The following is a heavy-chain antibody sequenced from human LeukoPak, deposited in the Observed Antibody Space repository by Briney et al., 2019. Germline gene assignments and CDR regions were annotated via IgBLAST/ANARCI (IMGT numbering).Heavy chain of an antibody. CDR2: ISGSGGST. J-gene: IGHJ4*02. Sequence: SGGSLRLSCAASGFTFSSYAMSWVRQAPGKGLEWVSAISGSGGSTYYADSVKGRFTISRDNAKNSLYLQMNSLRAEDTALYYCARNAGYSSSWYSDPIDYWGQGTLVTVSS. D-gene: IGHD6-13*01. CDR3: ARNAGYSSSWYSDPIDY. CDR1: GFTFSSYA. V-gene: IGHV3-23*01.